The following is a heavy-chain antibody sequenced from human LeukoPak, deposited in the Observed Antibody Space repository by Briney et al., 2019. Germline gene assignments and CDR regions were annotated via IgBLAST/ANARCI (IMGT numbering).Heavy chain of an antibody. CDR1: GGSISSYY. V-gene: IGHV4-59*01. CDR3: ARGALGISSYFDY. D-gene: IGHD7-27*01. J-gene: IGHJ4*02. Sequence: SETLSLTCTVSGGSISSYYWSWIRQPPGKGLEWIGYIYYSGSTNYNPSLKSRVTISVDTSKNQFSLKLSSVTAADTAVYYCARGALGISSYFDYWGQGTLVTVSS. CDR2: IYYSGST.